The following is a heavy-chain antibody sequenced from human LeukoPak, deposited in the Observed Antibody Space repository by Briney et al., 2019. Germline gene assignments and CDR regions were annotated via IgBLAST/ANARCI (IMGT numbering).Heavy chain of an antibody. CDR3: ARGGSWNYLY. V-gene: IGHV4-59*07. CDR1: GGYINSYD. CDR2: IYYSGST. Sequence: SDTLSLTCTISGGYINSYDWSWIRQPPGKGLEWIGYIYYSGSTNYNPSLKSRGSISVDTSKNQFSLELSSVTAADTAVYYCARGGSWNYLYWGQGTLVTVSS. J-gene: IGHJ4*02. D-gene: IGHD1-7*01.